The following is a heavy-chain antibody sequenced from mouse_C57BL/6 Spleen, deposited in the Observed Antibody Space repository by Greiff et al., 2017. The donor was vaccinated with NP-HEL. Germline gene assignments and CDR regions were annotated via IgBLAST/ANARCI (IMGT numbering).Heavy chain of an antibody. V-gene: IGHV1-55*01. D-gene: IGHD2-10*02. CDR1: GYTFTSYW. CDR3: ARWYGNYDTWFAY. Sequence: QVQLQQPGAELVKPGASVKMSCKASGYTFTSYWITWVKQRPGQGLEWIGDIYPGSGSTNYNEKFKSKATLTVDTSSSTAYMQLSSLTSEDSAVYYCARWYGNYDTWFAYWGQGTLVTVSA. CDR2: IYPGSGST. J-gene: IGHJ3*01.